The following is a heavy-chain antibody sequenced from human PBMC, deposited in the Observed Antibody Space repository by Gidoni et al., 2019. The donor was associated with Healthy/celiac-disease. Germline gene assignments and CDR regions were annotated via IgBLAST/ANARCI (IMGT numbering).Heavy chain of an antibody. Sequence: EVQLLESGGGLVPPGGCLRLSCAASGFTLSRYAMGWVRPAPGKGREWVSAISGSGGSTDYAASVKGRSTISRDNSKNTLYLQMNSLRADDTAVYYCALPRRYGDHDLGDYWGQGTLVTVSS. CDR3: ALPRRYGDHDLGDY. CDR2: ISGSGGST. V-gene: IGHV3-23*01. CDR1: GFTLSRYA. J-gene: IGHJ4*02. D-gene: IGHD4-17*01.